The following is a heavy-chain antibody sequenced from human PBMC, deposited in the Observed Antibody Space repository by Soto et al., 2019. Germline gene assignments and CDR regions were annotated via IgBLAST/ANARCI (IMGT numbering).Heavy chain of an antibody. J-gene: IGHJ3*02. CDR2: SRNKANSYTT. CDR3: VMKKDSYGAFDS. D-gene: IGHD2-15*01. CDR1: GFTFSDHY. Sequence: GGSLRLSCAASGFTFSDHYMDWVRQAPGKGLEWVGRSRNKANSYTTEYAASVKGRFTISRDDSKNSLHLQMNSLKTGDTAVYYCVMKKDSYGAFDSWGQGTMVTVSS. V-gene: IGHV3-72*01.